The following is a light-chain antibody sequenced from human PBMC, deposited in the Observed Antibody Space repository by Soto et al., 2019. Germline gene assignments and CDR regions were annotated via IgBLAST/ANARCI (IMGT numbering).Light chain of an antibody. CDR2: DAS. Sequence: DIQMTQSPSALSASVGDRVTITCRASQSIKTWLAWYQRKPGRAPNLLIYDASSLQSGVPSRFSGSGSGTEFTLTISGLQPDDSATYYCQQYNSYSWTFGQGTKVDI. J-gene: IGKJ1*01. CDR3: QQYNSYSWT. CDR1: QSIKTW. V-gene: IGKV1-5*01.